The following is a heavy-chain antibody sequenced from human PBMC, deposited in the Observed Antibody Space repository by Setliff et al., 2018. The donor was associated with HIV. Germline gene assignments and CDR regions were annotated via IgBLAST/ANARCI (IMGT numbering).Heavy chain of an antibody. CDR1: GYTFTGHY. Sequence: GASVKVSCKASGYTFTGHYMHWVRQAPGQGLEWMGRINPKSGGINYAQKFRGRVTVTRDTSINTVYMELSRLTSDDTAVYYCARGRVRAAAVTGLDWLDYWGQGSLVTVSS. J-gene: IGHJ4*02. CDR2: INPKSGGI. V-gene: IGHV1-2*06. CDR3: ARGRVRAAAVTGLDWLDY. D-gene: IGHD6-13*01.